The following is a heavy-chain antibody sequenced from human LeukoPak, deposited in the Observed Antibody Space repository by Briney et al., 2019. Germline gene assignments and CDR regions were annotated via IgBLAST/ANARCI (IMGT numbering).Heavy chain of an antibody. CDR3: AREKSPERKTWLQLGAFDV. Sequence: SETLSLTCTVSGGSMSHHWSWIRQSPGKGLEWIGYISHTASTNYNPSLKSRVTLSIDTSKSQLSFQLTSVTAADTAVYYCAREKSPERKTWLQLGAFDVWGRGTVVTVSS. CDR1: GGSMSHH. D-gene: IGHD5-24*01. J-gene: IGHJ3*01. V-gene: IGHV4-59*11. CDR2: ISHTAST.